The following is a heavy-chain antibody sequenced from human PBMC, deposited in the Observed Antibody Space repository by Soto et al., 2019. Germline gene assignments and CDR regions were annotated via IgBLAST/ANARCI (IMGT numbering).Heavy chain of an antibody. J-gene: IGHJ1*01. CDR1: GFTFSSYA. D-gene: IGHD6-19*01. CDR2: ISGSGGST. V-gene: IGHV3-23*01. CDR3: ARREYRSGWYSTGRYFQH. Sequence: PGGSLRLSCGASGFTFSSYAMSWVRQAPGKGLEWVSAISGSGGSTYYADSVKGRFTISRDNSKNTLYLQMNSLRAEDTAVYYCARREYRSGWYSTGRYFQHCRAGNLVTV.